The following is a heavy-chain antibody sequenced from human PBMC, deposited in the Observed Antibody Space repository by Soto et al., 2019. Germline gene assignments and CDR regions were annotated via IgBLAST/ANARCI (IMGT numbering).Heavy chain of an antibody. D-gene: IGHD3-22*01. CDR3: ARVHSYDSTGYYY. CDR2: IYYSGST. J-gene: IGHJ4*02. CDR1: GGSISSYY. Sequence: SETLSLTCTVSGGSISSYYWIWIRQPPGKGLEWIGYIYYSGSTNYNPSLKSRVTISVDTSKNQFSLKLSSVTAADTAVYYCARVHSYDSTGYYYWGQGTLVTVSS. V-gene: IGHV4-59*01.